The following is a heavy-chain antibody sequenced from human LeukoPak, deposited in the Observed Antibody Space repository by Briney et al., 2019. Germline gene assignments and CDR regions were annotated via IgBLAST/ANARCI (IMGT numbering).Heavy chain of an antibody. CDR1: GGTFSSYA. D-gene: IGHD3-10*01. CDR3: ARDGPDYYGSGSSYYYYMDA. J-gene: IGHJ6*03. CDR2: IIPIFGTA. Sequence: SVKVSCKASGGTFSSYAISWVRQAPGQGLEWMGGIIPIFGTANYAQKFQGRVTITADKSTSTAYMELSSLRSEDTAVYYCARDGPDYYGSGSSYYYYMDAWGKGTTVTVSS. V-gene: IGHV1-69*06.